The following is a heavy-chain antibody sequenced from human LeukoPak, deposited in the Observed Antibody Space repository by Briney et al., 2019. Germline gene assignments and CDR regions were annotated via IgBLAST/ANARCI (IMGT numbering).Heavy chain of an antibody. D-gene: IGHD3-10*01. CDR1: GESLSDYY. V-gene: IGHV4-34*01. CDR2: IHHSAGT. J-gene: IGHJ6*03. Sequence: SETLSLTCAVYGESLSDYYWTWIRQSPGKGLEWIGEIHHSAGTKYNPSLKSRVTISLDTPKKQFSLKVGSVTAADTAVYYCARVGAYHYYYYMDAWGKGTTVTVSS. CDR3: ARVGAYHYYYYMDA.